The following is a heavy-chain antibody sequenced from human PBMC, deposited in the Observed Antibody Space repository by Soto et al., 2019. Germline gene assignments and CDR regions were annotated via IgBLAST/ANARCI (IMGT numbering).Heavy chain of an antibody. Sequence: SETLSLTCAVYGGSFSGYYWSWIRQPPGKGLEWIGEINHSGSTNYNPSLKSRVTISVDTSKNQFSLKLSSVTAADTAVYYCARGKPRYRSSFLHFDYWGQGTLVTVSS. V-gene: IGHV4-34*01. CDR3: ARGKPRYRSSFLHFDY. J-gene: IGHJ4*02. CDR1: GGSFSGYY. CDR2: INHSGST. D-gene: IGHD6-6*01.